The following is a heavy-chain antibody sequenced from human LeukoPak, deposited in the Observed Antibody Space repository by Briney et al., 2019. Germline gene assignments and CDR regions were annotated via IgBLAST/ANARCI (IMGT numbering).Heavy chain of an antibody. CDR3: AKDRERSYYYDSSGLSDFDY. CDR2: ISGSGGST. D-gene: IGHD3-22*01. V-gene: IGHV3-23*01. Sequence: GGSLRLSCAASGFTFNEYYISWIRQAPGKGPEWVSAISGSGGSTYYADSVKGRFTISRDNSKNTLYLQMNSLRAEDTAVYYCAKDRERSYYYDSSGLSDFDYWGQGTLVTVSS. CDR1: GFTFNEYY. J-gene: IGHJ4*02.